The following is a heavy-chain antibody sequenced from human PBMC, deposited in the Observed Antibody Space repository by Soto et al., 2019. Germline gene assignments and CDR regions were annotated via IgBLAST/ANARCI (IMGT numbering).Heavy chain of an antibody. Sequence: GGSLRLSCAASGFTFSSYAMHWVRQAPGKGLEWVAVISYDGSNKYYADSVKGRFTISRDNSKNTLYLQMNSLRAEDTAVYYCARDRPYGDYVPFDYWGQGTLVTVSS. J-gene: IGHJ4*02. D-gene: IGHD4-17*01. CDR1: GFTFSSYA. CDR3: ARDRPYGDYVPFDY. V-gene: IGHV3-30-3*01. CDR2: ISYDGSNK.